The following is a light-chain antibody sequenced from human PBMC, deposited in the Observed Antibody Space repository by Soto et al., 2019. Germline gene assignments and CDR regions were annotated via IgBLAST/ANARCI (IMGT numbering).Light chain of an antibody. V-gene: IGLV2-14*01. Sequence: QSALTQPASVSGSPGQSITLSCTGTTSDVGGYNYVSWYQQHPGQAPKLMIYDVSNRPSGVSNRFSGSKSGNTAPLTISGLQAEDEADYYCSSYTSSRTLVFGGGTKLTVL. CDR3: SSYTSSRTLV. J-gene: IGLJ2*01. CDR2: DVS. CDR1: TSDVGGYNY.